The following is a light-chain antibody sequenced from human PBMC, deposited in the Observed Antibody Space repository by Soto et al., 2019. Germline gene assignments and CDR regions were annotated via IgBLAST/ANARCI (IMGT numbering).Light chain of an antibody. V-gene: IGKV3-15*01. Sequence: EIVMTQSPATLSVSPGERATLSCRASQSISNNLAWYQQKPGQAPRLLIYGASNWATGIPARFSGSGSGTEFTLTISSLQSEDFAVYYCQQYNNWPRTFGQGSKVEI. CDR1: QSISNN. CDR2: GAS. CDR3: QQYNNWPRT. J-gene: IGKJ1*01.